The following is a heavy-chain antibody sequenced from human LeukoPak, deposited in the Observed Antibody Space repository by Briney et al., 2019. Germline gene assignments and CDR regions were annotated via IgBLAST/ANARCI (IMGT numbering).Heavy chain of an antibody. CDR3: ARAGRSGWIGHCDY. D-gene: IGHD6-19*01. CDR2: IYYSGGT. V-gene: IGHV4-59*01. J-gene: IGHJ4*02. CDR1: GGSISSYY. Sequence: PSETLSLTCTVSGGSISSYYWSWIRQPPGKGLECIGYIYYSGGTNYNPSLKSRVTISVDTSKNQLSLRLSSVTAADTAVYYCARAGRSGWIGHCDYWGQGTLVTVSS.